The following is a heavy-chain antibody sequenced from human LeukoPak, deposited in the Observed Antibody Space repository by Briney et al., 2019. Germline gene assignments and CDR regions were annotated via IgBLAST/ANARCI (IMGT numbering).Heavy chain of an antibody. Sequence: ASVKVSCKASGYTFTGYYMHWVRQAPGQGLEWMGWINPNSGGTNYAQKFQGRVTMTRDTSISTAYMELSRLRSDDTAVYYCAASTIVRYSYGYTVFDYWGQGTLVTVSS. CDR2: INPNSGGT. J-gene: IGHJ4*02. CDR3: AASTIVRYSYGYTVFDY. D-gene: IGHD5-18*01. CDR1: GYTFTGYY. V-gene: IGHV1-2*02.